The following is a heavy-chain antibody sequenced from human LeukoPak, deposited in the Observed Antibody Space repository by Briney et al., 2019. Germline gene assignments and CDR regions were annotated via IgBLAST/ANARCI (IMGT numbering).Heavy chain of an antibody. CDR1: GGSISPYY. CDR2: IQYSGST. CDR3: ARYGGTYFDT. Sequence: PSETLSLTCTVSGGSISPYYWSWIPQPPGKGLEWIGYIQYSGSTSYNPSLKSRVTISVDTSKNQFSLKLSSVTAADSAVYSCARYGGTYFDTWGQGTMVTVSS. V-gene: IGHV4-59*08. J-gene: IGHJ3*02. D-gene: IGHD3-10*01.